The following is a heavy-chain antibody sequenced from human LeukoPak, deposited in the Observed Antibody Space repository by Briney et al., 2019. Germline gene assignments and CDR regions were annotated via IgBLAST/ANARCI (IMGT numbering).Heavy chain of an antibody. CDR1: GFTFSAYA. CDR3: ARDPNGDYIGAFDV. J-gene: IGHJ3*01. D-gene: IGHD4-17*01. Sequence: GGSLRLSCTASGFTFSAYAMIWVRQAPGKGPEWVSAIRGGGGSAFYADSVKGRFTIPRDNSKYTLFLQMNSLRAEDTAVYYCARDPNGDYIGAFDVWGPGTMVTVSS. CDR2: IRGGGGSA. V-gene: IGHV3-23*01.